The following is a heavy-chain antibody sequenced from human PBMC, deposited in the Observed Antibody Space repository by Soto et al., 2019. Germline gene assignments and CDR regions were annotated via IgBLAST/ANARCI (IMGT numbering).Heavy chain of an antibody. V-gene: IGHV4-34*01. J-gene: IGHJ6*02. CDR1: GGSFSGYY. D-gene: IGHD3-9*01. Sequence: SETLSLTCAVYGGSFSGYYWSWIRQPPGKGLEWIGEINHSGSTNYNPSLKSRVTISVDTSKNQFSLKLSSVTAADTAVYYCARGHYDILTGYFIAYYYYGMDVWGQGTTVTVSS. CDR2: INHSGST. CDR3: ARGHYDILTGYFIAYYYYGMDV.